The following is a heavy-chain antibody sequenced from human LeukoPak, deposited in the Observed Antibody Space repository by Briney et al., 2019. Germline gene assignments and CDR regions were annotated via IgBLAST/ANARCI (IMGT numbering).Heavy chain of an antibody. CDR2: INYSGST. J-gene: IGHJ6*03. D-gene: IGHD2-15*01. CDR1: GGSFSGYY. CDR3: ARGFCSGGSCYPLFYYYYYMDV. V-gene: IGHV4-34*01. Sequence: SETLSLTCAVYGGSFSGYYWSWIRQPPGKGLEWIGEINYSGSTNYNPSLKSRVTISVDTSKSQFSLKLSSVTAADTAVYYCARGFCSGGSCYPLFYYYYYMDVWGKGTTVTVSS.